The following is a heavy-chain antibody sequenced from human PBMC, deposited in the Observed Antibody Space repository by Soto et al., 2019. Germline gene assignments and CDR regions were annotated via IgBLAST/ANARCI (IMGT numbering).Heavy chain of an antibody. CDR1: GGSISSGGDY. Sequence: QVQLQESGPGLLKPSETLSLNCTVSGGSISSGGDYWSWIRQRPGKGLEWIGYIYYTGGAYYNPSLKSRLTLSVDTAKSQFSLQLTSVTAADTAVSFCARGLTMLRGVMDSWGQGTLVTVSS. D-gene: IGHD3-10*01. CDR2: IYYTGGA. J-gene: IGHJ4*02. V-gene: IGHV4-31*03. CDR3: ARGLTMLRGVMDS.